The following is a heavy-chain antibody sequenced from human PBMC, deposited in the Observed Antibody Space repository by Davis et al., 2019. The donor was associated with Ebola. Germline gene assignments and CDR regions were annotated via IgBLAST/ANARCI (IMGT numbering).Heavy chain of an antibody. CDR3: ARLVLYYYDSSGYPHFDY. V-gene: IGHV4-59*08. Sequence: SETLSLTCTVSGGSISSYYWSWIRQPPGKGLEWIGYIYYSGSTNYNPSPKSRVTISVDTSKNQFSLKLSSVTAADTAVYYCARLVLYYYDSSGYPHFDYWGQGTLVTVSS. CDR1: GGSISSYY. CDR2: IYYSGST. J-gene: IGHJ4*02. D-gene: IGHD3-22*01.